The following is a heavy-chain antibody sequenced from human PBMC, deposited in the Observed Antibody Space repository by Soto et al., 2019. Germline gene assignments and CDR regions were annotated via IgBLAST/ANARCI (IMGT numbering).Heavy chain of an antibody. CDR3: ARDQSWHDLVWWFDP. J-gene: IGHJ5*02. CDR1: GGYISSYY. D-gene: IGHD1-1*01. Sequence: SETLSLTCTVSGGYISSYYLSWIRQPPGKGLEWIGYIYYSGSTNYNPSLKSRATISVDTSTSTVYMELNSLTSEDTAVYYCARDQSWHDLVWWFDPWGQGTLVTVSS. V-gene: IGHV4-59*01. CDR2: IYYSGST.